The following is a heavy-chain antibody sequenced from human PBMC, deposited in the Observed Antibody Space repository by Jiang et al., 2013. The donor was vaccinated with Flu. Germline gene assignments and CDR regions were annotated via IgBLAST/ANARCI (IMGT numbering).Heavy chain of an antibody. Sequence: SQTLSLTCAISGDSVSSGSAAWNWIRQSPSRGLEWLGRTYYRSKWSNDYAVSVKSRITINPDSSKNQFSLHLNSVTPEDTAVYYCTRDLDWNFRGMDVWGQGTTVTVSS. CDR2: TYYRSKWSN. V-gene: IGHV6-1*01. CDR3: TRDLDWNFRGMDV. J-gene: IGHJ6*02. CDR1: GDSVSSGSAA. D-gene: IGHD1-7*01.